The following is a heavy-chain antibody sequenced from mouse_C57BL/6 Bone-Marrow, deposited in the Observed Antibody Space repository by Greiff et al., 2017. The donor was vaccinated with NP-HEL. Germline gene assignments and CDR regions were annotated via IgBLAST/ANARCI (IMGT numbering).Heavy chain of an antibody. Sequence: VQLQQSGSELRSPGSSVKLSCKDFDSEVFPIAYMSWVRQKPGHGFEWIGGILPSIGRTIYGEKFEDKATLDADTLSNTAYLELNSLTSEDSAIYYCARRGATVVGLSYWYVDVWGTGTTVTVSS. J-gene: IGHJ1*03. D-gene: IGHD1-1*01. CDR3: ARRGATVVGLSYWYVDV. CDR2: ILPSIGRT. V-gene: IGHV15-2*01. CDR1: DSEVFPIAY.